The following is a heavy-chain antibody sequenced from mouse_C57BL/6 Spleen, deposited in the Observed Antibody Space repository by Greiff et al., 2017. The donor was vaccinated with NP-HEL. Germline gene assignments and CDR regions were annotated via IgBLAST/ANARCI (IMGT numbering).Heavy chain of an antibody. CDR1: GFTFNTYA. CDR3: VREGYYYGSSPYDY. V-gene: IGHV10-3*01. J-gene: IGHJ2*01. D-gene: IGHD1-1*01. CDR2: IRSKSSNYAT. Sequence: EVQLVESGGGLVQPKGSLKLSCAASGFTFNTYAMHWVRQAPGKGLEWVARIRSKSSNYATYYADSVKDSFTISRDDSQSMLYLQMNNLKTEDTAMYYCVREGYYYGSSPYDYWGQGTTLTVSS.